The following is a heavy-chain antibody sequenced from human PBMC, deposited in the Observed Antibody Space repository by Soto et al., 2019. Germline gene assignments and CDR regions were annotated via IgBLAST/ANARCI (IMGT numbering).Heavy chain of an antibody. CDR2: IYYSGST. CDR1: GGSISSGDYY. J-gene: IGHJ3*02. D-gene: IGHD6-13*01. Sequence: PSETLSLTCTVSGGSISSGDYYWSWIRQPPGKGLEWIGYIYYSGSTYYNPSLKSRVTISVDTSKNQFSLKLSSVTAADTAVYYCARDRSRDAFDIWGQGTMVTVSS. V-gene: IGHV4-30-4*01. CDR3: ARDRSRDAFDI.